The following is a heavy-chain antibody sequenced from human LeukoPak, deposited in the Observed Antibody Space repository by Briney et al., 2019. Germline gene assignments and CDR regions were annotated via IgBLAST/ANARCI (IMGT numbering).Heavy chain of an antibody. CDR1: GFTFSSYS. Sequence: HPGGSLRLSCAASGFTFSSYSMNWVRQAPGKGLEWVSYISSSSSTIYYADSVKGRFTISRDNAKNSLYLQMNSLRAEDTAVYYCAREVGGNYGGNSEGWPCDYWGQGTLVTVSS. J-gene: IGHJ4*02. V-gene: IGHV3-48*01. D-gene: IGHD4-23*01. CDR3: AREVGGNYGGNSEGWPCDY. CDR2: ISSSSSTI.